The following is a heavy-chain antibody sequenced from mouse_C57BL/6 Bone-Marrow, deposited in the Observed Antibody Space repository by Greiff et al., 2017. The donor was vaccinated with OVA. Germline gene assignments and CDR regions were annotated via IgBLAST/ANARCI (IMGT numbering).Heavy chain of an antibody. D-gene: IGHD2-2*01. CDR1: GFTFSDYY. Sequence: EVNVVESGGGLVQPGGSLKLSCAASGFTFSDYYMYWVRQTPEKRLEWVAYISTGGGSTYYPDTVQGRFTISRDNAKNTLYLQMRRLKSEETAMYYCERQGYRYIDVWGTGTTVTVSS. V-gene: IGHV5-12*01. CDR2: ISTGGGST. CDR3: ERQGYRYIDV. J-gene: IGHJ1*03.